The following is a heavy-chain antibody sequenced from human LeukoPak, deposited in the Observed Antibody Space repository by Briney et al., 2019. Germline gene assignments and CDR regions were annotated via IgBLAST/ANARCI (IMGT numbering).Heavy chain of an antibody. V-gene: IGHV3-23*01. CDR2: FSWRGGGT. Sequence: GGSLRLSCAASGFTFSSYAMSWVRRAPGRGLEGVSAFSWRGGGTYYADGMKRRVSIYRDNSKKTLYLQMNSLSAEDTAVYYCARQIPGSGQGFDPWGQGTLVAVSS. CDR3: ARQIPGSGQGFDP. J-gene: IGHJ5*02. D-gene: IGHD3-10*01. CDR1: GFTFSSYA.